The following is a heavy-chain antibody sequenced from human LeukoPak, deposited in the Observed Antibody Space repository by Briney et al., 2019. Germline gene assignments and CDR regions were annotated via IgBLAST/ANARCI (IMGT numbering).Heavy chain of an antibody. D-gene: IGHD3-10*01. J-gene: IGHJ4*02. CDR1: GGTFSSYA. Sequence: SVKVSCKASGGTFSSYAISWVRQAPGQGLEWMGGIIPIFGTANYAQRFQGRVTITADKSTSTAYMELSSLRSEDTAVYYCARDRDYGSGSPSFDYWGQGTLVTVSS. CDR2: IIPIFGTA. V-gene: IGHV1-69*06. CDR3: ARDRDYGSGSPSFDY.